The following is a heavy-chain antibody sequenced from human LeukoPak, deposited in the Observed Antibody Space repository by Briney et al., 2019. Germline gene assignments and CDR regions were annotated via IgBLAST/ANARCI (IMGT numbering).Heavy chain of an antibody. J-gene: IGHJ4*02. Sequence: SETLSLTCAVYGGSFSGYYWSWIRQPPGKGLEWIGEINHSGSTNYSPSLKSRVTISVDTSKNQFSLKLSSVTAADTAVYYCARGRTSYYYDSSGYYSRVYFGYWGQGTLVTVSS. CDR3: ARGRTSYYYDSSGYYSRVYFGY. D-gene: IGHD3-22*01. V-gene: IGHV4-34*01. CDR2: INHSGST. CDR1: GGSFSGYY.